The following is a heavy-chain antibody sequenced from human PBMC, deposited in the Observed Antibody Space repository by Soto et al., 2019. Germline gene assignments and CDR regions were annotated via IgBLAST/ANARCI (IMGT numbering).Heavy chain of an antibody. Sequence: SETLSLTCAVSGGSISSGGYSWSWIRQPPGKGLEWIGYIYHSGSTYYNPSLKSRVTISVDRSKNQFSLKLSSVTAADTAVYYCARVLYDYARSTSLPFDYWGQGTLVTVSS. CDR2: IYHSGST. D-gene: IGHD3-16*01. CDR1: GGSISSGGYS. J-gene: IGHJ4*02. CDR3: ARVLYDYARSTSLPFDY. V-gene: IGHV4-30-2*01.